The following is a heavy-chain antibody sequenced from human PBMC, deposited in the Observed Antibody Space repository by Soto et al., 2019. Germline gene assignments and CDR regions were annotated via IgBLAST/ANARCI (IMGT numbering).Heavy chain of an antibody. CDR1: GGSISSGGYY. Sequence: QVQLQESGPGLVKPSQTLSLTCTVSGGSISSGGYYWSWIRQHPGKGLEWIGYIYYSGSTYYNPSLKSRVTISVDTSKNQFSLKLSSVTAADTAVYYCARGVVVVVAAPPYFDYWGQGTLVTVSS. CDR2: IYYSGST. CDR3: ARGVVVVVAAPPYFDY. D-gene: IGHD2-15*01. J-gene: IGHJ4*02. V-gene: IGHV4-31*03.